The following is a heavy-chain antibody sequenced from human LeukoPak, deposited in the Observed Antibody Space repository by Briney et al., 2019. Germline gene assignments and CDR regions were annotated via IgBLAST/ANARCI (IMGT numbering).Heavy chain of an antibody. CDR1: GGSFSGYY. CDR2: INHSGST. D-gene: IGHD3-22*01. CDR3: AREVAITMILGNWFDP. V-gene: IGHV4-34*01. Sequence: SETLSLTCAVYGGSFSGYYWSWIRQPPGKGLEWIGEINHSGSTNYNPSLKSRVTISVDTSKNQFSLKLSSVTAADTAVYYCAREVAITMILGNWFDPWGQGTLVTVSS. J-gene: IGHJ5*02.